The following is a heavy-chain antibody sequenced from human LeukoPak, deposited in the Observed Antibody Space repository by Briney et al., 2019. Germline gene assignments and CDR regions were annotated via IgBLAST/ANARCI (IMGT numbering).Heavy chain of an antibody. CDR3: ARILWFGEQYYFDY. CDR1: GGTFSSYA. Sequence: GSSVKVSCKASGGTFSSYAISWVRQAPGQGLEWMGGIIPIFGTANYAQKFQGRVRITADESTSTAYMKLSSLRSEDTAVYYCARILWFGEQYYFDYWGQGTLVTVSS. J-gene: IGHJ4*02. V-gene: IGHV1-69*01. D-gene: IGHD3-10*01. CDR2: IIPIFGTA.